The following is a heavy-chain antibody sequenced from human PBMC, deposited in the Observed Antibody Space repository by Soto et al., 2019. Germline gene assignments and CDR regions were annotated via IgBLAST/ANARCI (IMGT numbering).Heavy chain of an antibody. CDR1: GFTFSSYA. D-gene: IGHD3-22*01. CDR2: ISGSGGST. Sequence: PGGSLRLSCAASGFTFSSYAMSWVRQAPGKGLEWVSAISGSGGSTYYADSVKGRFTISRDNSKNTLYLQMNSLRAEDTAVYYCAKFFGIYYDSSGYGFDYWGQGTLVTVSS. V-gene: IGHV3-23*01. J-gene: IGHJ4*02. CDR3: AKFFGIYYDSSGYGFDY.